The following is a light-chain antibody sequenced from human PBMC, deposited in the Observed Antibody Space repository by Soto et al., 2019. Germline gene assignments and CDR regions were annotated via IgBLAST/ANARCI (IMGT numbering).Light chain of an antibody. CDR2: GAS. CDR3: QQSYSTPWT. V-gene: IGKV1-39*01. J-gene: IGKJ1*01. Sequence: DIQMTQSPSSLSASAGDRVTITCRASQSISNDLNWFQQKPGKAPNLLIYGASSLQSGVPSRFSGGGSGTDFTLTISSLQPEDFATYYCQQSYSTPWTFGQGTKVEIK. CDR1: QSISND.